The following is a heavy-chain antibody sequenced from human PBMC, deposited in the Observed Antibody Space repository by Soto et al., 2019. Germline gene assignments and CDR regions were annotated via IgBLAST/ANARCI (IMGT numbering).Heavy chain of an antibody. Sequence: QVQLQESGPGLVKPSQTLSLTCTVSGGSISSGGYYWSWIRQHPGKGLEWIGYIYYSGSTYYNHSLKSRDTISVDTSKIQFSLKLSSVTAADTAGYYCARSGYSDGPDPLIYWGQGTLVTVSS. D-gene: IGHD5-18*01. J-gene: IGHJ4*02. V-gene: IGHV4-31*03. CDR3: ARSGYSDGPDPLIY. CDR1: GGSISSGGYY. CDR2: IYYSGST.